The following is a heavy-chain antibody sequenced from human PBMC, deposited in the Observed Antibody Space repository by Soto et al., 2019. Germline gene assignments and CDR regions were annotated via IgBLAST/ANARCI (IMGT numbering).Heavy chain of an antibody. CDR2: ISYDGSNK. CDR1: GFTFSSYA. Sequence: QVQLVESGGGVVQPGRSLRLSCAASGFTFSSYAMHWVRQAPGKGLEWVAVISYDGSNKYYADSVKGRFTISRDNSKNTLYLQMNGLRAEDTAVYYCAREENWGQGTLVTVSS. CDR3: AREEN. V-gene: IGHV3-30-3*01. J-gene: IGHJ4*02.